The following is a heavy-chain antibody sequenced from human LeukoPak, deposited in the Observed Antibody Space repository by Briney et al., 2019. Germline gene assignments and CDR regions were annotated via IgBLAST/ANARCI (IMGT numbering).Heavy chain of an antibody. CDR1: GFTFSSYG. J-gene: IGHJ4*02. V-gene: IGHV3-33*08. Sequence: GRSLRLSCAASGFTFSSYGMHWVRQAPGKGLEWVSVISFDGSAKYYADSVKGRFTISRDNAKNTLYLQMNSLRAEDTAVYYCARGATYAYYQDYWGQGTLVTISS. CDR3: ARGATYAYYQDY. D-gene: IGHD1-26*01. CDR2: ISFDGSAK.